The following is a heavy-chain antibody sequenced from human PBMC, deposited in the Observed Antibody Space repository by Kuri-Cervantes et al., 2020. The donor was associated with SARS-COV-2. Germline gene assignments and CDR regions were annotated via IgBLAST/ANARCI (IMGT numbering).Heavy chain of an antibody. J-gene: IGHJ4*02. Sequence: GESLKISCAASGFTFRSYGMTWVRQAPGKGLEWVAVISYDGSNKYYADSVKGRFTISRDNSKNTLYLQMNSLRAEDTAVYYWAKGSSYYDSSGYGDFDYWGQGTLVTVSS. CDR3: AKGSSYYDSSGYGDFDY. V-gene: IGHV3-30*18. CDR1: GFTFRSYG. CDR2: ISYDGSNK. D-gene: IGHD3-22*01.